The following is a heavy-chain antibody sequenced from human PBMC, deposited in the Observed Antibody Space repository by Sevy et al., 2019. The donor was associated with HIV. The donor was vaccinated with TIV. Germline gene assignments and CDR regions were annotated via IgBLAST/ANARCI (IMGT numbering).Heavy chain of an antibody. Sequence: GGPLRLSCAASGFTFRTYWMHWVRQAPGKGLVWVSRINTDESSTSYADSVKGRFTISRDNAKNTLYLQMNSLRAEDTAVYYSAGHFYGSGSYLDYWGQGTLVLVSS. D-gene: IGHD3-10*01. CDR1: GFTFRTYW. CDR2: INTDESST. V-gene: IGHV3-74*01. CDR3: AGHFYGSGSYLDY. J-gene: IGHJ4*02.